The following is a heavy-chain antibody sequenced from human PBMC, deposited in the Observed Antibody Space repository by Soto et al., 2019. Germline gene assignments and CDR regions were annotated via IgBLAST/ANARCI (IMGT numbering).Heavy chain of an antibody. CDR3: ARNGDSSDYRGWFDP. Sequence: GGSLRLSCAASGFTFSTYAMAWVRQAPGKGLEWVSGVSTSSINTYYADPVKGRFTISRDNAKNSLYLQMNSLRAEDTAVYYCARNGDSSDYRGWFDPWGQGTLVTVSS. V-gene: IGHV3-48*01. CDR1: GFTFSTYA. CDR2: VSTSSINT. J-gene: IGHJ5*02. D-gene: IGHD3-22*01.